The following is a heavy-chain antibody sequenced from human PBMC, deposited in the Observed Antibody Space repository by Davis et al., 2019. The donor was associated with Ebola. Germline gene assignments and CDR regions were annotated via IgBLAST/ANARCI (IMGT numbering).Heavy chain of an antibody. CDR1: GYTFTRYW. D-gene: IGHD4-17*01. V-gene: IGHV5-51*01. CDR2: IYPGDSDT. J-gene: IGHJ4*02. CDR3: GRGAGDGDYVDY. Sequence: GGSLRLSCKASGYTFTRYWIVWVRQLPGKGLDWMGIIYPGDSDTRYSPSFQGQVTMSVDKSVSTAYRQWSSLKASDTAIYYCGRGAGDGDYVDYWGQGTLVTVSS.